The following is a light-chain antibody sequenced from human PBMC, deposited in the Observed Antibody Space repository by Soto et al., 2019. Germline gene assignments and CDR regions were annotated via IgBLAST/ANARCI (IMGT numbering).Light chain of an antibody. CDR1: QSVSSK. Sequence: EIVMTQSPATLSLSPGQRATLSCRASQSVSSKLAWYQQRPGQAPRLLIHSASTRATGIPARFCGSGSGTDFTLTISRLEPEDFAVYYCQQYGSSLLTFGGGTKVDI. V-gene: IGKV3-20*01. J-gene: IGKJ4*01. CDR3: QQYGSSLLT. CDR2: SAS.